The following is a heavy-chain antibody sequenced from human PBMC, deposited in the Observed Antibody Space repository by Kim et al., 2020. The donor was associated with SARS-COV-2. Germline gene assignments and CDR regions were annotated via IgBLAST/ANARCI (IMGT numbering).Heavy chain of an antibody. CDR3: ARDLIEAPNWFDP. Sequence: ASVKVSCKASGYTFTGYYMHWVRQAPGQGLEWMGWINPNSGGTNYAQKFQGRVTMTRDTSISTAYMELSRLRSDDTAVYYCARDLIEAPNWFDPWGQGTLVTVSS. CDR2: INPNSGGT. V-gene: IGHV1-2*02. J-gene: IGHJ5*02. CDR1: GYTFTGYY.